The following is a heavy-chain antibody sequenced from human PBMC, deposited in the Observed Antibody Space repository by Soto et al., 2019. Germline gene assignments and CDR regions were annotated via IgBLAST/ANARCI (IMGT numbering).Heavy chain of an antibody. CDR3: AHRRGADYKGCFHY. CDR1: GFSLSTSGVG. V-gene: IGHV2-5*01. CDR2: IYWSDEK. J-gene: IGHJ4*02. Sequence: QITLKESGPTLVKPTQTLTLTCTFSGFSLSTSGVGVGCIRQPPGKALEWLALIYWSDEKRYSPSLSSRLTITKDTSKNHVVLTMTNMDPVDTATYYCAHRRGADYKGCFHYWGQGTLVTVSS. D-gene: IGHD4-4*01.